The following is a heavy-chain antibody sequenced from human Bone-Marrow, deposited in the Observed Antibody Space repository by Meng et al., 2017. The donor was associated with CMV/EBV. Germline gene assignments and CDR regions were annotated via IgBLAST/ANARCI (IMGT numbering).Heavy chain of an antibody. D-gene: IGHD6-13*01. V-gene: IGHV3-30-3*01. J-gene: IGHJ6*02. CDR2: ISYYGSNK. CDR3: ARDKGVAAAGQPYSYGMDV. Sequence: GESLKISCAASGFTFSSYAMHWVRQAPGKGLEWVAAISYYGSNKYYADSVKGRFTISRDNSKNTLYLQMNSLRAEDTALYRCARDKGVAAAGQPYSYGMDVWGQGTTVTVSS. CDR1: GFTFSSYA.